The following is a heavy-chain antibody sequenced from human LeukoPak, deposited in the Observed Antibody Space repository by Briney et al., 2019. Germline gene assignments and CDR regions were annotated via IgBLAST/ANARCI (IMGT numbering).Heavy chain of an antibody. CDR2: ISGSGGST. Sequence: PGGSLRLSCAASGFTFSSYAMSWVRQAPGKGLEWVSAISGSGGSTYYADSVKGRFTISRDNSKNTLYLQMNSLRAEDTAVYHCAKDQDIVVVPAAPHPGWFDPWGQGTLVTVSS. D-gene: IGHD2-2*01. CDR1: GFTFSSYA. J-gene: IGHJ5*02. CDR3: AKDQDIVVVPAAPHPGWFDP. V-gene: IGHV3-23*01.